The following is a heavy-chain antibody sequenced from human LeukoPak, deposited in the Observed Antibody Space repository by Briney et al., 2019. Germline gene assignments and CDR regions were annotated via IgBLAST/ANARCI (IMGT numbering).Heavy chain of an antibody. CDR1: GFTFSDYY. J-gene: IGHJ4*02. CDR3: ARTKWELRTFDY. D-gene: IGHD1-26*01. V-gene: IGHV3-53*01. CDR2: IYSGGST. Sequence: QSGGSLRLSCAASGFTFSDYYMSWIRQAPGKGLEWVSVIYSGGSTYYADSVKGRFTISRDNSKNTLYLQMNSLRAEDTAVYYCARTKWELRTFDYWGQGTLVTVSS.